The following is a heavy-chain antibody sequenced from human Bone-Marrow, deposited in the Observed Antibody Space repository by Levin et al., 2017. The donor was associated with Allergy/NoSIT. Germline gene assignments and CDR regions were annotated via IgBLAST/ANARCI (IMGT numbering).Heavy chain of an antibody. CDR3: VRITLEGQQWLVHHAFDI. D-gene: IGHD6-19*01. CDR2: IFSNDEK. CDR1: GFSLSNARMG. J-gene: IGHJ3*02. Sequence: SGPTLVKPTETLTLTCSVSGFSLSNARMGMSWIRQPPGKALEWLAHIFSNDEKSYSTSLKSRLTISKDTSKSQVVLTMTNMDPVDTATYYCVRITLEGQQWLVHHAFDIWGQGTMVTVSS. V-gene: IGHV2-26*01.